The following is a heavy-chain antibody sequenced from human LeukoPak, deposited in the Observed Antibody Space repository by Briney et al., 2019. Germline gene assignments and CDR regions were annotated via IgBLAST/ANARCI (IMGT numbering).Heavy chain of an antibody. V-gene: IGHV7-4-1*02. CDR1: GYTFTSYA. D-gene: IGHD4-23*01. CDR3: ARAISLDYGGNSNWFDP. J-gene: IGHJ5*02. CDR2: INTNTGNP. Sequence: GASVKVSCKASGYTFTSYAMNWVRQAPGQGLERMGWINTNTGNPTYAQGFTGRFVFSLDTSVSTAYLQISSLKAEDTAVYYCARAISLDYGGNSNWFDPWGQGTLVTVSS.